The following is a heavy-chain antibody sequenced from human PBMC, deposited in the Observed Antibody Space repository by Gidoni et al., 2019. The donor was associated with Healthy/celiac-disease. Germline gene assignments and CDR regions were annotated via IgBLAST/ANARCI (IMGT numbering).Heavy chain of an antibody. D-gene: IGHD3-22*01. CDR3: ARESGHYYDTSGFDY. CDR1: GYTFTGFY. CDR2: INPNSGGT. Sequence: QAQLVQSGAEVKKPGASVKVSCKASGYTFTGFYMHWVRQAPGQGLEWMGWINPNSGGTNYEQKFQGRVTMTRDTSISTAYMELSRLRSDDTAVYYCARESGHYYDTSGFDYWGQGTLVTVSS. J-gene: IGHJ4*02. V-gene: IGHV1-2*02.